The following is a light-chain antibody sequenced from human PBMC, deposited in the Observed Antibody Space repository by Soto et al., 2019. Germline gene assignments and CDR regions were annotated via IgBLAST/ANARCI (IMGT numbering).Light chain of an antibody. Sequence: EVVLMQSPGTLSLSPGESATLSCRASQSVSSNYLAWYQQKPGQAPRLLIYGVSTRATCIPDRFSGSGSGTDFSLTISRLEPEDFALYYCQQYFTSPLTFGGGTKVEIK. CDR2: GVS. J-gene: IGKJ4*01. CDR3: QQYFTSPLT. V-gene: IGKV3-20*01. CDR1: QSVSSNY.